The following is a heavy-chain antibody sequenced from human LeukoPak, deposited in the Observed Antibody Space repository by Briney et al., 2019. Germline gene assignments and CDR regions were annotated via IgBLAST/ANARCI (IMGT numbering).Heavy chain of an antibody. CDR1: GFTFSSYS. CDR2: ISSSSSYI. Sequence: GGSLRLSCAASGFTFSSYSMNWVRQAPGKGLEWVSSISSSSSYIYYADSVKGRFTISRDNAKNSLYLQMNSLRAEDTAVYYCARDGASRPFDYWGQGTLVTVSS. CDR3: ARDGASRPFDY. J-gene: IGHJ4*02. D-gene: IGHD1-26*01. V-gene: IGHV3-21*01.